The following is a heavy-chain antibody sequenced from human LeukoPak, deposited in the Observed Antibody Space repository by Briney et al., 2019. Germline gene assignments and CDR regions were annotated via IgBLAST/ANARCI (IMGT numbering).Heavy chain of an antibody. Sequence: PGGSLRLSCAVSGITLSNYGMSWVRQAPGKGLEWVAGISDSGGSTNYAYSVKGRFTISRDNPKNTLYLQMNSLRAEDTAVYFCAKRGVVIRVILVGFHKEAYYFDSWGQGALVTVSS. J-gene: IGHJ4*02. CDR3: AKRGVVIRVILVGFHKEAYYFDS. D-gene: IGHD3-22*01. CDR2: ISDSGGST. V-gene: IGHV3-23*01. CDR1: GITLSNYG.